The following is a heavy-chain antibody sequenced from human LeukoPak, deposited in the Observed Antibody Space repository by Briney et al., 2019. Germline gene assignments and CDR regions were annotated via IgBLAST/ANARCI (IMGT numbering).Heavy chain of an antibody. V-gene: IGHV4-61*02. CDR3: AGRGGDYYYYMDV. J-gene: IGHJ6*03. CDR2: IYTSGST. D-gene: IGHD2-15*01. Sequence: PSETLSLTCTVSGGSISIGSYYWSWIRQPAGKGLEWIGRIYTSGSTNYNPSLKSRVTISVDTSKNQFSLKLSSVTAADTAVYYCAGRGGDYYYYMDVWGKGTTVTISS. CDR1: GGSISIGSYY.